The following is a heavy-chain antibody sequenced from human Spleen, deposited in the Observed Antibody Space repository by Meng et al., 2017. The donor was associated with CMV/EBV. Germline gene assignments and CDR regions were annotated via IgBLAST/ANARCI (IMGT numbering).Heavy chain of an antibody. J-gene: IGHJ5*02. D-gene: IGHD6-19*01. Sequence: GGAISSSSYYWGWIRQPPGKGLEWIGSIYYSGSTYYNPSLKSRVTISADTSKNQFSLKLSSVTAADTAVYYCARDLKGSVAGNWFDPWGQGTLVTVSS. CDR2: IYYSGST. V-gene: IGHV4-39*07. CDR1: GGAISSSSYY. CDR3: ARDLKGSVAGNWFDP.